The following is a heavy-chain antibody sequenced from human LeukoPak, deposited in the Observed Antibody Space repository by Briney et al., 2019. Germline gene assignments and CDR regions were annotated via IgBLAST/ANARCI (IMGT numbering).Heavy chain of an antibody. D-gene: IGHD6-13*01. CDR3: AKGVDSSSWYWFDP. V-gene: IGHV3-23*01. Sequence: GGSLRLSCAASGFTFSGYALSWVRQAPGKGLEWVSAISGSGGSTYYADSVKGRFTISRDNSKNTLYLQMNSLRAEDTAVYYCAKGVDSSSWYWFDPWGQGTLVTVSS. CDR2: ISGSGGST. J-gene: IGHJ5*02. CDR1: GFTFSGYA.